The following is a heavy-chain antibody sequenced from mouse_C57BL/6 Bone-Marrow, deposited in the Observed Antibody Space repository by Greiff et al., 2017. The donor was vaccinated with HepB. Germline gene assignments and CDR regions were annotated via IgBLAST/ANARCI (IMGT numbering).Heavy chain of an antibody. CDR3: ARVGIYYYGSRYAMDY. Sequence: VQLQESGAELARPGASVKMSCKASGYTFTSYTMHWVKQRPGQGLEWIGYINPSSGYTKYNQKFKDKATLTADKSSSTAYMQLSSLTSEDSAVYYCARVGIYYYGSRYAMDYWGQGTSVTVSS. D-gene: IGHD1-1*01. CDR2: INPSSGYT. J-gene: IGHJ4*01. V-gene: IGHV1-4*01. CDR1: GYTFTSYT.